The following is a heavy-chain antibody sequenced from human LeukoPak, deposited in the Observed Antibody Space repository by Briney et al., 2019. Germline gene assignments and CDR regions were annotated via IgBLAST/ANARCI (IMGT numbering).Heavy chain of an antibody. Sequence: GGSLRVSCPASGFIFRRYWLHWVRQAPGKGLVWVSRINTDGSSTSYADSVKGRFTISRDNAKNTLYLQMNSLRAEDTAVYYCARDGGVRGVFDYCGQGTLVTVSS. D-gene: IGHD3-10*01. CDR3: ARDGGVRGVFDY. CDR1: GFIFRRYW. V-gene: IGHV3-74*01. J-gene: IGHJ4*02. CDR2: INTDGSST.